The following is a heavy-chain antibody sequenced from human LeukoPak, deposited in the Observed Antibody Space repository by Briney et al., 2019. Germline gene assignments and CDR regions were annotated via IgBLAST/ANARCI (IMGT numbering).Heavy chain of an antibody. CDR3: ARGIVVVVAATQDY. CDR1: GYTFIGYY. V-gene: IGHV1-2*02. Sequence: ASVKVSCKTSGYTFIGYYMHWVRQAPGQGLEWMGWINPNSGGTRYAQKFQGRVTMTRDTSISTGYMELSRLRSDDTAVYYCARGIVVVVAATQDYWGQGTLVTVSS. J-gene: IGHJ4*02. CDR2: INPNSGGT. D-gene: IGHD2-15*01.